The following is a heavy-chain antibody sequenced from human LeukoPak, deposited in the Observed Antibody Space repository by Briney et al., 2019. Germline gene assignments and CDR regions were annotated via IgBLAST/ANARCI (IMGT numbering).Heavy chain of an antibody. Sequence: PSETLSLTCAVSGGSISSSNWWSWVRQPPGKGLEWIGEIYHSGSTNYNPSLKSRVTISVDKSKNQFSLKLSSVTAADTAVCYCARLYYYGSGSYLDYWGQGTLVTVSS. D-gene: IGHD3-10*01. CDR1: GGSISSSNW. CDR3: ARLYYYGSGSYLDY. CDR2: IYHSGST. V-gene: IGHV4-4*02. J-gene: IGHJ4*02.